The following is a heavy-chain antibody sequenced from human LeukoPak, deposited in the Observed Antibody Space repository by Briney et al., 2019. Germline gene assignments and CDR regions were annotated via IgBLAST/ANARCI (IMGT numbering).Heavy chain of an antibody. CDR1: GYSISSGYY. J-gene: IGHJ4*02. CDR3: ARYTASKLGYSFGS. V-gene: IGHV4-38-2*02. Sequence: SETLSLTCTVSGYSISSGYYTSWIRQPPRKGLEWIGTIYHSGVTYYKTSLNSRDTLSLDTPTNQFSLKLSALTAARTAVYYCARYTASKLGYSFGSWGQGTLATVS. CDR2: IYHSGVT. D-gene: IGHD2-2*02.